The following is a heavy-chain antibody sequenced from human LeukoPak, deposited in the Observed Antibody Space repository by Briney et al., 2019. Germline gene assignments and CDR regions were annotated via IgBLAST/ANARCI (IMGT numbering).Heavy chain of an antibody. CDR1: GDSVSSNSAT. V-gene: IGHV6-1*01. CDR3: VRDGESANWYFDL. D-gene: IGHD3-10*01. J-gene: IGHJ2*01. CDR2: TYYRSKWYN. Sequence: SQTLSLTCAIFGDSVSSNSATWNWITQSPSRGLEWLGRTYYRSKWYNEYAVSVKSRITINPDTSKNQFSLQLNSVTPEDTAVYYCVRDGESANWYFDLWGRGTLVTVSS.